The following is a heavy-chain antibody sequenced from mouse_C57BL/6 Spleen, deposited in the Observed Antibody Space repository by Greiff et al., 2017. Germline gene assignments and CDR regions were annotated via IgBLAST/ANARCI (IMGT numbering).Heavy chain of an antibody. D-gene: IGHD2-5*01. Sequence: EVQVVESGGGLVKPGGSLKLSCAASGFTFSSYAMSWVRQTPEKRLEWVATISDGGSYTYYPDNVKGRFTISRDNAKNNLYLQMSHLKSEDTAMYYCARGTYYSNYFDYWGQGTTHTVSS. CDR1: GFTFSSYA. J-gene: IGHJ2*01. CDR3: ARGTYYSNYFDY. CDR2: ISDGGSYT. V-gene: IGHV5-4*01.